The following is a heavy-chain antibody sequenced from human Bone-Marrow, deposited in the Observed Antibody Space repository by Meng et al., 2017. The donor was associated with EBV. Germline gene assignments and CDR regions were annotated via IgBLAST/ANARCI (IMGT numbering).Heavy chain of an antibody. CDR3: ASGVEMATIGAEYFQH. CDR2: INPSGGST. V-gene: IGHV1-46*01. D-gene: IGHD5-24*01. CDR1: GYTFTSYY. J-gene: IGHJ1*01. Sequence: QGQLVQSGAEVKKPGGSVKVSCKASGYTFTSYYMHWVRQAPGQGLEWMGIINPSGGSTSYAQKFQGRVTMTRDTSTSTVYMELSSLRSEDTAVYYCASGVEMATIGAEYFQHWGQGTLVTVSS.